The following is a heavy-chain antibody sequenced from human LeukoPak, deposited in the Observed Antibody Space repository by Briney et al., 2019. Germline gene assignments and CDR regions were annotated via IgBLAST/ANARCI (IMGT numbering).Heavy chain of an antibody. D-gene: IGHD3-10*01. J-gene: IGHJ4*02. CDR3: AACSSGSFLFDY. CDR1: GFTFSSYG. CDR2: IWYDGSNK. Sequence: PGGSLRLSCAASGFTFSSYGMHWVRQAPGKGLEWVVVIWYDGSNKYYADSVKGRFTISRDNSKNTLYLQMNSLRAEDTALYYCAACSSGSFLFDYWGQGTLVTVSS. V-gene: IGHV3-33*01.